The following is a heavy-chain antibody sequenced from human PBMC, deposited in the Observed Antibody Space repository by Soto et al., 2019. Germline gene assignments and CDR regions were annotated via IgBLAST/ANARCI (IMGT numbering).Heavy chain of an antibody. D-gene: IGHD6-19*01. CDR3: ASLVGSSGL. Sequence: QVQLVESGGGVVQHGRSLRLSCAASGFTFSSYAMHWVRQAPGKGLEWVAVISYDGSNKYYADSVKGRFTISRDNSKNTLYLQMNGLRAEDTAVYYCASLVGSSGLGGQGTLVTVSS. V-gene: IGHV3-30-3*01. CDR2: ISYDGSNK. CDR1: GFTFSSYA. J-gene: IGHJ4*02.